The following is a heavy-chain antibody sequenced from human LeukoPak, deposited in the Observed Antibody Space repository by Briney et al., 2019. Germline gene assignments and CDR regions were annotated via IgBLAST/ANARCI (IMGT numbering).Heavy chain of an antibody. CDR2: ISSSGSTI. D-gene: IGHD3-22*01. CDR1: GFTFSNFA. V-gene: IGHV3-48*03. CDR3: ARDSYDSSGYYLNLDY. Sequence: GGSLRLSCAASGFTFSNFAMHWVRQAPGKGLEWVSYISSSGSTIYYADSVKGRFTISRDNAKNSLYLQMNSLRAEDTAVYYCARDSYDSSGYYLNLDYWGQGTLVTVSS. J-gene: IGHJ4*02.